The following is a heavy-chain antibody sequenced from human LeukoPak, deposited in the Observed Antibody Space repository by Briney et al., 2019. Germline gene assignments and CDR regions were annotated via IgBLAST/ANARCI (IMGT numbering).Heavy chain of an antibody. Sequence: APXKGLXXVXYISSSSSTIYYADSVKGRFTISRDNAKNSLYLQMNSLRAEDTAVYYCARDIGITGTTLLDYWGQGTLVTVSS. CDR3: ARDIGITGTTLLDY. J-gene: IGHJ4*02. V-gene: IGHV3-48*01. D-gene: IGHD1-7*01. CDR2: ISSSSSTI.